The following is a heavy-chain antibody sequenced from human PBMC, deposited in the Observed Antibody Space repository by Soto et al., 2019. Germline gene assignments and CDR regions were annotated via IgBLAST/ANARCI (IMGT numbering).Heavy chain of an antibody. Sequence: VQLVQSGAEVREPGASVMLSCKTSGYAFTMFSMCWVRQAPGQGLERMGTINADGGRTTYAQNFQGRRTMTSDTSPRPIHFESSSRTTDEPAVYYCARAGAAADSWDRGFWVDAWGQGALVTVSS. J-gene: IGHJ5*02. CDR1: GYAFTMFS. D-gene: IGHD6-13*01. CDR2: INADGGRT. CDR3: ARAGAAADSWDRGFWVDA. V-gene: IGHV1-46*01.